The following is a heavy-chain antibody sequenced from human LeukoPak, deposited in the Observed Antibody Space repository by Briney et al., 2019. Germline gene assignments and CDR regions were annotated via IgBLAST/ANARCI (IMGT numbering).Heavy chain of an antibody. V-gene: IGHV3-74*01. Sequence: GGSLRLSCAASVFTFSRYWLHWVRQPPGKGLVWLSRLNADDKTTSYADSVKGRFTTSGDDARKTLYLQMNSLSAEDTAVYYCLTIVETTTGAFDIWGQGAMVTVSS. J-gene: IGHJ3*02. CDR2: LNADDKTT. D-gene: IGHD5-18*01. CDR1: VFTFSRYW. CDR3: LTIVETTTGAFDI.